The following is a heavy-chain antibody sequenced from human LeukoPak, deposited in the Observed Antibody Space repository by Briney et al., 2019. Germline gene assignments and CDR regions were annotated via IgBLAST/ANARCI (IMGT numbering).Heavy chain of an antibody. CDR3: ASGYSYASVDY. CDR2: IYYSGST. J-gene: IGHJ4*02. V-gene: IGHV4-59*01. Sequence: PSETLSLTCTVSGGSISSYYWSWLRQPPGKGLEWIGYIYYSGSTNYNPSLKSRVTISVDTSKNQFSLKLSSVTAADTAVYYCASGYSYASVDYWGQGTLVTVSS. CDR1: GGSISSYY. D-gene: IGHD5-18*01.